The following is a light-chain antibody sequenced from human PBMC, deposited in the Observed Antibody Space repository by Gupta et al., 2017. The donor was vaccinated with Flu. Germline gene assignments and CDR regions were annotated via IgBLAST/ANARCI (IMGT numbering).Light chain of an antibody. CDR2: DAA. Sequence: GRRASLSCRASQTGGRFLVWYQQKPGQAPRLLMSDAATRATGIPARFGGSGSGTDFTLTISSLEPEDFAVYFCQQCADWPMTFGQGTRLEIK. CDR3: QQCADWPMT. CDR1: QTGGRF. V-gene: IGKV3-11*01. J-gene: IGKJ5*01.